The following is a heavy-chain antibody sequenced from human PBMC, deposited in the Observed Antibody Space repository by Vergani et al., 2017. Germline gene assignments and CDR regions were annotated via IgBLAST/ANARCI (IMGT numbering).Heavy chain of an antibody. CDR1: GYTLTELS. Sequence: QVQLVQSGAEVKKPGASVKVSCKVSGYTLTELSMHWVRQAPGKGLEWMGGFDPEDGETIYAQKFQGRVTMTEDTSTDTAYMELSSLRSEDTAVYYCATRPVTMVRGVIKKGYYFDYWGQGTLVTVSS. CDR3: ATRPVTMVRGVIKKGYYFDY. J-gene: IGHJ4*02. D-gene: IGHD3-10*01. V-gene: IGHV1-24*01. CDR2: FDPEDGET.